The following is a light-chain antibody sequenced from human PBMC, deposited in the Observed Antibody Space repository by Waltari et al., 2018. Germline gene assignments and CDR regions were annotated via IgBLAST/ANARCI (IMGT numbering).Light chain of an antibody. CDR3: QSHDINLSSWV. V-gene: IGLV1-40*01. Sequence: QSVLTQPPSVSGAPGPRVTISCTGSSSNIGAGFDVHWYPQVPGTAPKLLIDISNARASGVPARFAGSTSGNSASLAIAGLQAEDEADYYCQSHDINLSSWVFGGGTKLTVL. CDR1: SSNIGAGFD. J-gene: IGLJ3*02. CDR2: ISN.